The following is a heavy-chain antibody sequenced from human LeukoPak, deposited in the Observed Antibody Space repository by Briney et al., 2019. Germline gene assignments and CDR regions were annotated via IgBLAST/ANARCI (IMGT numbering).Heavy chain of an antibody. Sequence: RPGGSLRLSCAASGFTFSSYSMNWVRQAPGKGLEWVSSISSSSSYIYYADSVKGRFTISRDNSKNTLYLQMNSLRAEDTAVYYCAKDLVNDYGDYEAFDIWGQGTMVTVSS. CDR2: ISSSSSYI. D-gene: IGHD4-17*01. CDR1: GFTFSSYS. V-gene: IGHV3-21*04. CDR3: AKDLVNDYGDYEAFDI. J-gene: IGHJ3*02.